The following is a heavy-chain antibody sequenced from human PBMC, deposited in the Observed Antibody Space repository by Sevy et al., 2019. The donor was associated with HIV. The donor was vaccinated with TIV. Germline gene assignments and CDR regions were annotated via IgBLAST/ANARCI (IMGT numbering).Heavy chain of an antibody. CDR3: ARGGYYYDSSGYPNDFYYFDY. Sequence: GGSLRLSCAASGFTFSSYAMHWVRQAPGKGLEWVAVISYDGSNKYYADSVKGRFTISRDNSKNTLYLQMNSLRAEDTAVYYCARGGYYYDSSGYPNDFYYFDYWGQEPWSPSPQ. D-gene: IGHD3-22*01. V-gene: IGHV3-30-3*01. J-gene: IGHJ4*01. CDR1: GFTFSSYA. CDR2: ISYDGSNK.